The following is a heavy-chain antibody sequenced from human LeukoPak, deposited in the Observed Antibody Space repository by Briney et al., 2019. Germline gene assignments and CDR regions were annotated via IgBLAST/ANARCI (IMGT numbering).Heavy chain of an antibody. CDR3: AKVGAWGYYYYGMDV. D-gene: IGHD1-26*01. J-gene: IGHJ6*02. V-gene: IGHV3-33*06. CDR2: IWYDGSNK. Sequence: GGSLRLSCAASGFTFSSYGMHWVRQAPGKGLEWVAVIWYDGSNKYYADSVKGRFTISRDNSKNTLYLQMNSLRAEDTAVYYCAKVGAWGYYYYGMDVWGQGTTVTVSS. CDR1: GFTFSSYG.